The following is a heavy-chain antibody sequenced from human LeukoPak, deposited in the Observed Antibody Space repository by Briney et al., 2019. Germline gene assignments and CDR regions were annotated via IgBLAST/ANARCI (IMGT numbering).Heavy chain of an antibody. D-gene: IGHD3-22*01. Sequence: VASVKVSCKASGYTFTGYYMHWVRQAPGQGLEWMGWINPNSGGTNYAQKFQGRVTMTRDTSISTAYMELSRLRSDDTAVYYCARVVAYYYDSSGSPFPDHWGQGTLVTVSS. J-gene: IGHJ5*02. CDR2: INPNSGGT. V-gene: IGHV1-2*02. CDR1: GYTFTGYY. CDR3: ARVVAYYYDSSGSPFPDH.